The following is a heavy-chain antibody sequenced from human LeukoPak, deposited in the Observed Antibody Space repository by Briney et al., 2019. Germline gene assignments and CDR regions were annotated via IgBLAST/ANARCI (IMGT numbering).Heavy chain of an antibody. CDR3: ASLLYSSSWYSWYYFDY. D-gene: IGHD6-13*01. CDR2: IYYSGST. J-gene: IGHJ4*02. Sequence: KASETLSLTCTVSGGSISSYYWSWIQQPPGKGLEWIGYIYYSGSTNYNPSLKSRVTISVDTSKNQFSLKLSSVTAADTAVYYCASLLYSSSWYSWYYFDYWGQGTLVTVSS. CDR1: GGSISSYY. V-gene: IGHV4-59*08.